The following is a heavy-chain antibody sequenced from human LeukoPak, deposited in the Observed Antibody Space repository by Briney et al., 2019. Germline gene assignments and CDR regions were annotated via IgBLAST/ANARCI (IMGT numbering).Heavy chain of an antibody. CDR1: GGSISSGDYY. CDR2: IYYSGST. D-gene: IGHD3-9*01. V-gene: IGHV4-30-4*08. Sequence: SQTLSLTCTVSGGSISSGDYYWSWIRQPPGKGLEWIGYIYYSGSTYYNPSLKSRVTISVDTSKNQFSLKLSSVTAADTAVYYRAGYYDILTGYWFDPWGQGTLVTVSS. J-gene: IGHJ5*02. CDR3: AGYYDILTGYWFDP.